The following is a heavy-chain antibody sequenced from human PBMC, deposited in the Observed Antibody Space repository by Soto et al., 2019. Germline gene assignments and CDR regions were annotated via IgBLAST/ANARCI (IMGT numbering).Heavy chain of an antibody. Sequence: ASVKVSGKASGYTRTSYYLHWVRQAPVQGPEGMGIINPSGGITNDAQKFQDRVTMTSDTSTSTVYMELSSLRSEDTAVYYCASGISTTRYYYYYGMDVWGQGTTVTVSS. V-gene: IGHV1-46*01. CDR3: ASGISTTRYYYYYGMDV. J-gene: IGHJ6*02. CDR1: GYTRTSYY. D-gene: IGHD2-2*01. CDR2: INPSGGIT.